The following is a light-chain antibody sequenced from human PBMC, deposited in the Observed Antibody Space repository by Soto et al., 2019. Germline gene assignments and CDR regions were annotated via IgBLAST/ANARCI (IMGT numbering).Light chain of an antibody. Sequence: QSVLTQPASVSGSPGQSITISCTATSSDVGDYNYVSWYQQYPGKAPKLLIYEVSNRPSGVSNRFSGSKSYNTASLTISGLQAEDESDYYCSSYTYSNTLVFGGGTKLTVL. CDR3: SSYTYSNTLV. V-gene: IGLV2-14*01. J-gene: IGLJ2*01. CDR2: EVS. CDR1: SSDVGDYNY.